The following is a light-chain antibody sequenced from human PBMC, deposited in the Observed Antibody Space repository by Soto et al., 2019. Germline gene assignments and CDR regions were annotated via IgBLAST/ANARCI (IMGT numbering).Light chain of an antibody. J-gene: IGKJ5*01. CDR2: DAS. CDR1: QDIRNT. V-gene: IGKV1-33*01. CDR3: QQYENFPIT. Sequence: IQMTQSPSSLSASVGDRVAISCRASQDIRNTLAWYQQKPGEAPKLLIYDASNMETGVPSRFTGSGSGTDFTFTISSLQPEDIATYYCQQYENFPITFGQGTRLEIK.